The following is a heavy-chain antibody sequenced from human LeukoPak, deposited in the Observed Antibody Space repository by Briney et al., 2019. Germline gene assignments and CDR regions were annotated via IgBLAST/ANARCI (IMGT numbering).Heavy chain of an antibody. J-gene: IGHJ4*02. Sequence: PGGSLRLSCAASRFTFSNYWMHWVRQAPGKGLVWVSRINSDGTSTSCADSVKGRFTISRDNSKNMLYLQMNSLRAEDTAVYYCARDPRWLQAEFDYWGQGTLVTVSS. D-gene: IGHD5-24*01. CDR1: RFTFSNYW. CDR2: INSDGTST. CDR3: ARDPRWLQAEFDY. V-gene: IGHV3-74*01.